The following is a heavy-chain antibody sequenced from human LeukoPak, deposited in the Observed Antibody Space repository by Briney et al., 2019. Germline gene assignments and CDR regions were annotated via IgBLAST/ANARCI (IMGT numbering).Heavy chain of an antibody. CDR2: ISSSSSTI. V-gene: IGHV3-48*01. CDR1: GFTFSSYS. D-gene: IGHD3-3*01. CDR3: ARGTNYDFWSGDYFDY. J-gene: IGHJ4*02. Sequence: PGGSLRLSCAASGFTFSSYSMNWVRQAPGKGLEWVSYISSSSSTIYYADSVKGRFTISRDNAKNSLYLQMNSLRAEDTAVYYCARGTNYDFWSGDYFDYWGQRTLVTVSS.